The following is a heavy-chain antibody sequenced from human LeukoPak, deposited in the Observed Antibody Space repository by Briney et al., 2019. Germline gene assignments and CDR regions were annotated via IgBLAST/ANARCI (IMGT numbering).Heavy chain of an antibody. V-gene: IGHV3-7*01. Sequence: GGSLRLSCAASGFTLSSYGMHWVRQAPGKGLEWVANIKQDSSEKYYVDSVKGRFTISRDNAKNSLYLQMNSLRAEDTAVYYCAKDLREIGFSEWSDSAFDIWGQGTMVTVSS. CDR1: GFTLSSYG. J-gene: IGHJ3*02. CDR2: IKQDSSEK. D-gene: IGHD3-3*01. CDR3: AKDLREIGFSEWSDSAFDI.